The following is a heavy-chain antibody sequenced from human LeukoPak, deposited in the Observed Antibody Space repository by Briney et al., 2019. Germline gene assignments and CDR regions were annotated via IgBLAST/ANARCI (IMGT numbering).Heavy chain of an antibody. Sequence: ASVKVSCKASGYTFTSYYMHWVRQAPGQGLEWMGIINPSGGSTSYAQKFQGRVTMTRDTSTSTVYMELSSLRSEDTAVYYCARGSGSGTAGHYYYGMDVWGQGTTVTVSS. CDR3: ARGSGSGTAGHYYYGMDV. V-gene: IGHV1-46*01. J-gene: IGHJ6*02. CDR1: GYTFTSYY. D-gene: IGHD3-10*01. CDR2: INPSGGST.